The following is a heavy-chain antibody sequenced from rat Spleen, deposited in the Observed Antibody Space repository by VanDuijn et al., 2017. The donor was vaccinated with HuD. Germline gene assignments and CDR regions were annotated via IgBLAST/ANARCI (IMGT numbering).Heavy chain of an antibody. Sequence: EVQLVESGGGLVQPGRSMKLSCAPSGFTFSNYYMAWVRQAPTKGLEWVASINTGGVNTYYRDSVKGRFTISRDNVKSTLYLQMDSLRSEDTATYYCTTDPYYDGYPWGQGVMVTVSS. D-gene: IGHD1-12*03. V-gene: IGHV5-25*01. J-gene: IGHJ2*01. CDR2: INTGGVNT. CDR3: TTDPYYDGYP. CDR1: GFTFSNYY.